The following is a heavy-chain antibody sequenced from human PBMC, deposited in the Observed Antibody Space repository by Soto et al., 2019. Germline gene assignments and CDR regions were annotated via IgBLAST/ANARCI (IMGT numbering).Heavy chain of an antibody. D-gene: IGHD1-1*01. CDR1: GFTFSSYA. V-gene: IGHV3-30-3*01. Sequence: HLGGSLRLSCAASGFTFSSYAMHWVRQAPGKGLEWVAVISYDGSNKYYADSVKGRFTISRDNSKNTLYLQMNSLRAEDTAVYYCARGHNPYNDHLSQLDYYYYGMDVWGQGTTVTVSS. CDR2: ISYDGSNK. CDR3: ARGHNPYNDHLSQLDYYYYGMDV. J-gene: IGHJ6*02.